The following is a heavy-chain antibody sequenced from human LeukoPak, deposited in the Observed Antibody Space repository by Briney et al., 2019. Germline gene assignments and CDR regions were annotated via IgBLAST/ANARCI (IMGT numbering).Heavy chain of an antibody. V-gene: IGHV3-74*01. J-gene: IGHJ4*02. Sequence: PGGSLRLSCAGSGFTFSSYWMHWVRQAPGKGLVWVSRINDDGSTTNHADSVKGRFTISRDNAKSTLYLQMNSLTAEDTAVYYCARDLVYGSGSLGCWGQGTLVTVSS. CDR1: GFTFSSYW. CDR3: ARDLVYGSGSLGC. CDR2: INDDGSTT. D-gene: IGHD3-10*01.